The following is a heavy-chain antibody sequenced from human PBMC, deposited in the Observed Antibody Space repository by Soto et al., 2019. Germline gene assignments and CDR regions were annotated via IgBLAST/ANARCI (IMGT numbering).Heavy chain of an antibody. CDR1: GGSISSSSYY. Sequence: QLQLQESGPGLVKPSETLSLTCTVSGGSISSSSYYWGWIRQPPGKGLEWIGSIYYSGSTYYNPSLKSRVTISVETSKNQFYLKLSSVTAAETAVYYCARGGNHDYGDLYYYYYGMDVWGQGTTVTVSS. J-gene: IGHJ6*02. V-gene: IGHV4-39*01. D-gene: IGHD4-17*01. CDR3: ARGGNHDYGDLYYYYYGMDV. CDR2: IYYSGST.